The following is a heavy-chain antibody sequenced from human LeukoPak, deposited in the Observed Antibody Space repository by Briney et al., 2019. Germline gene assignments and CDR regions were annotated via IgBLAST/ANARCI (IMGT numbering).Heavy chain of an antibody. CDR1: GGSFSGYY. CDR3: AINRGGDDAFDI. J-gene: IGHJ3*02. V-gene: IGHV4-34*01. CDR2: INHSGST. Sequence: SETLSLTCAVYGGSFSGYYWSWIRQPPGKGLEWIGEINHSGSTNCNPSLKSRVTISVDTSKNQFSLKLSSVTAADTAVYYCAINRGGDDAFDIWGQGTMVTVSS. D-gene: IGHD2-21*02.